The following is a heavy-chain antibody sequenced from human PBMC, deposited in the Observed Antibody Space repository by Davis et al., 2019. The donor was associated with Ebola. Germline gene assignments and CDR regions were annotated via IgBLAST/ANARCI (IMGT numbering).Heavy chain of an antibody. J-gene: IGHJ6*04. Sequence: GGSLRLSCAASGFTFSSYAMSWVRQAPGKGLEWVSAISGSGGSTYYADSVKGRFTISRDNSKNTLYLQMNSLRAEDTAVYYCYFDGTYCSSTSCLTDVWGKGTTVTVSS. CDR2: ISGSGGST. CDR1: GFTFSSYA. CDR3: YFDGTYCSSTSCLTDV. V-gene: IGHV3-23*01. D-gene: IGHD2-2*01.